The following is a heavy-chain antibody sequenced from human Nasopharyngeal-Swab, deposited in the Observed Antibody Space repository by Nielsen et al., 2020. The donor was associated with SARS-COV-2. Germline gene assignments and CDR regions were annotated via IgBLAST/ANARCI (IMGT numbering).Heavy chain of an antibody. CDR3: ARGHRSISMIVVVIATAHFYFDS. CDR1: GGSFSGYY. Sequence: GSLRLSCAVYGGSFSGYYWSWIRQPPGKGLEWIGEINHSGTTSYNPSLKSRVTISSDTSKNQFSLKLSSVTAADTAVYYCARGHRSISMIVVVIATAHFYFDSWGREPWSPSPQ. V-gene: IGHV4-34*01. J-gene: IGHJ4*02. D-gene: IGHD3-22*01. CDR2: INHSGTT.